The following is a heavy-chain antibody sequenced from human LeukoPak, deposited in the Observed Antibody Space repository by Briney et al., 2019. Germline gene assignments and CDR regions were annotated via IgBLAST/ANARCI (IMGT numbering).Heavy chain of an antibody. V-gene: IGHV1-18*01. J-gene: IGHJ4*02. CDR1: GYTFTSYG. CDR3: TRGRQLYCSGGSCYPD. CDR2: ISAYNGNT. Sequence: ASVKVSCKASGYTFTSYGISWVRQAPGQGREWMGWISAYNGNTNYAQKFQGRVTMTRRTSISTAYMELSSLRSEDTAVYYCTRGRQLYCSGGSCYPDWGQGTLVTVSS. D-gene: IGHD2-15*01.